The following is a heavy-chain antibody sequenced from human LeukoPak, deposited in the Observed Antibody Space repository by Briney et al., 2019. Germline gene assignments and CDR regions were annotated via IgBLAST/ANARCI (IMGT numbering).Heavy chain of an antibody. V-gene: IGHV4-39*07. D-gene: IGHD3-10*01. Sequence: SDTLSLTCTVSGASISSTSYYWGWIRQPPGKGLEWIGSTYYRGTTYYNPSLKSRVTISVDTSKNQFSLQLSSVTAADTAVYYCARRVPRAHSGGYCSSTSCPYRHYYGSGSYPRSLYFDYWGQGTLVTVSS. CDR3: ARRVPRAHSGGYCSSTSCPYRHYYGSGSYPRSLYFDY. CDR1: GASISSTSYY. CDR2: TYYRGTT. J-gene: IGHJ4*02.